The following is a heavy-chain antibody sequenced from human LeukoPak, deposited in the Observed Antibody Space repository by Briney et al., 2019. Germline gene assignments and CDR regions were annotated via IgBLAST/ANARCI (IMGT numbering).Heavy chain of an antibody. Sequence: PSETLSLTCTVSGGSVSSDSYYWSSIRQPPGKGLEWIGYIYYSGGTNYNPSLKSRVTMSVDTSKDQFSLKLSPVTAADTAVYYCAREGQLRDGALDIWGQGTMVTVSS. V-gene: IGHV4-61*01. CDR1: GGSVSSDSYY. CDR3: AREGQLRDGALDI. CDR2: IYYSGGT. J-gene: IGHJ3*02. D-gene: IGHD5-18*01.